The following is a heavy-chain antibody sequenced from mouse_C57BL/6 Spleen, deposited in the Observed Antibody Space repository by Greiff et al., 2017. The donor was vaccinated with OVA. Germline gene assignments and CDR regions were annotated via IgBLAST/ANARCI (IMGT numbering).Heavy chain of an antibody. D-gene: IGHD1-1*01. Sequence: QVQLKQSGAELVRPGASVKLSCKASGYTFTDYYINWVKQRPGQGLEWIARIYPGSGNTYYNEKFKGKATLTAEKSSSTAYMQLSSLTSEDSAVYFCARCGRALYYAMDYWGQGTSVTVSS. V-gene: IGHV1-76*01. CDR2: IYPGSGNT. J-gene: IGHJ4*01. CDR3: ARCGRALYYAMDY. CDR1: GYTFTDYY.